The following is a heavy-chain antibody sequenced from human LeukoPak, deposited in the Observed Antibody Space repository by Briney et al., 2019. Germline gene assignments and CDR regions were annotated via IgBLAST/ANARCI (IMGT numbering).Heavy chain of an antibody. D-gene: IGHD6-13*01. CDR1: SVSISSSNYY. V-gene: IGHV4-61*02. Sequence: SQTLSLTCTVSSVSISSSNYYWSWIRQPAGKGLEWIGRIYTSGGTNYNPSLKSRVTMSVDTSKNQFSLKLSSVTAADTAVYYCARDEGIYSSSWYWPGWFDPWGQGTLVTVSS. J-gene: IGHJ5*02. CDR2: IYTSGGT. CDR3: ARDEGIYSSSWYWPGWFDP.